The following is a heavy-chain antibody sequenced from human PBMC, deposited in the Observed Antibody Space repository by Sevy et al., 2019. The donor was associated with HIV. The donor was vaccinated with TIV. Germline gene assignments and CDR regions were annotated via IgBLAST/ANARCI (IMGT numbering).Heavy chain of an antibody. V-gene: IGHV4-61*01. CDR1: GVSVSSDTYY. D-gene: IGHD3-22*01. J-gene: IGHJ4*02. CDR2: FYHTGST. CDR3: AREPYFFDKSGYYWDY. Sequence: SETLSLTCAVSGVSVSSDTYYWSWIRQPPGKGLEWIGYFYHTGSTNYSPSFKSLVTISVDTSKNQFSLRLFSVAAADTAVYYCAREPYFFDKSGYYWDYWGQGALVTVSS.